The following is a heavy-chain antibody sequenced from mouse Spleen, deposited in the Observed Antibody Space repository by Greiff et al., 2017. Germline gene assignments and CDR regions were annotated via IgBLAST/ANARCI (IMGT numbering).Heavy chain of an antibody. Sequence: VQLQQPGAELVRPGSSVKLSCKASGYTFTSYWMDWVKQRPGQGLEWIGNIYPSDSETHYNQKFKDKATLTVDKSSSTAYMQLSSLTSEDSAVYYCAREGDDWFAYWGQGTLVTVSA. CDR1: GYTFTSYW. CDR2: IYPSDSET. V-gene: IGHV1-61*01. J-gene: IGHJ3*01. CDR3: AREGDDWFAY. D-gene: IGHD3-3*01.